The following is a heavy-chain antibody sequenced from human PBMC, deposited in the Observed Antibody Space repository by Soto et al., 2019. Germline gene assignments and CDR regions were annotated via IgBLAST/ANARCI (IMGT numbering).Heavy chain of an antibody. J-gene: IGHJ6*02. Sequence: TLRLTCTVLGGSMTSAGYYWSWSSQDPGKGLEWIGYIYYSGSTYYNPSLKSRVTISVDTSKTQFSLKLSSVTAADTAVYYCASTRPMFLGGWACYYGMDVWGQGTTVTVSS. CDR1: GGSMTSAGYY. D-gene: IGHD3-10*02. CDR2: IYYSGST. V-gene: IGHV4-31*03. CDR3: ASTRPMFLGGWACYYGMDV.